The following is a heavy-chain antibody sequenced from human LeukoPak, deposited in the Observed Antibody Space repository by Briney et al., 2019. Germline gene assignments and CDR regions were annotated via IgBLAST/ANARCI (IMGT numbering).Heavy chain of an antibody. CDR2: ISSRSSYI. CDR3: ASGVNYFDY. V-gene: IGHV3-21*01. Sequence: GGSLRLSCEASGFTFSAYAMTWVRQAPGKGLEWVSSISSRSSYIFYADSVKGRFTISRDNAKKSLYLQMNSLRAEDTAVYYCASGVNYFDYWGQGTLVTVSS. J-gene: IGHJ4*02. D-gene: IGHD3-3*01. CDR1: GFTFSAYA.